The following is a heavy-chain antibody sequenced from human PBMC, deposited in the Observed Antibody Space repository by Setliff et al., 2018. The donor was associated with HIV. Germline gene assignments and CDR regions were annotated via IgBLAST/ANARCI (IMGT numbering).Heavy chain of an antibody. Sequence: ASVKVSCKASGDTFSKHAINWVRQAPGQGLEWMGGIIPIFGTANYAQKFQGRRTIPADESLTTAYMELSSLTSEDTAVYYCARPTTEGDYYDSSGYLSGAFDIWGQGTMVTVSS. CDR2: IIPIFGTA. CDR1: GDTFSKHA. J-gene: IGHJ3*02. CDR3: ARPTTEGDYYDSSGYLSGAFDI. V-gene: IGHV1-69*13. D-gene: IGHD3-22*01.